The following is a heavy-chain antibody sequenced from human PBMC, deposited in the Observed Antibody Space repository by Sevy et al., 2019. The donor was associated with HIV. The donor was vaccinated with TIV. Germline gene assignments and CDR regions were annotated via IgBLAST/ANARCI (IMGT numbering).Heavy chain of an antibody. D-gene: IGHD3-16*01. V-gene: IGHV3-7*01. CDR3: ARAGGWGNINHSNQILDI. CDR1: EFIFTGYW. J-gene: IGHJ3*02. CDR2: IDQDGSDK. Sequence: GGSLRLSCAASEFIFTGYWMNWVRQAPGKGLEWVANIDQDGSDKRYVDSVTGRFTISRDNANNFLYLQMSSLRADDTAVNYCARAGGWGNINHSNQILDIWGHGTKVTVSS.